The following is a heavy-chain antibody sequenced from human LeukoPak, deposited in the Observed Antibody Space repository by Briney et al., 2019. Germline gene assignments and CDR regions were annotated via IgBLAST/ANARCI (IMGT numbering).Heavy chain of an antibody. V-gene: IGHV1-69*05. CDR2: IIPIFGTA. Sequence: ASVKVSCKASGGTFSSYAISWVRQAPGQGLEWMGGIIPIFGTANYAQKFQGRVTITTDESTSTAYMELSSLRSEDTAAYYCARTQLLYGGYYYYYMDVWGKGTTVTVSS. CDR3: ARTQLLYGGYYYYYMDV. CDR1: GGTFSSYA. D-gene: IGHD2-2*02. J-gene: IGHJ6*03.